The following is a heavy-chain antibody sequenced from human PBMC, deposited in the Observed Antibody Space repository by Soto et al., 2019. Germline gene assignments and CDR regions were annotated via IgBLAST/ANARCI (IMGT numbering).Heavy chain of an antibody. V-gene: IGHV1-69*01. Sequence: QVQLVQSGAEVKKPGSSVKVCCKASGGTFSSYAISWVRQAPGQGLEWMGGIIPIFGTANYAQKFQGRVTITADESTSIAYMELSSPRSEDTAVYYCARLGIAAAGTGWEGYYYGMDVWGQGTTVTVSS. CDR2: IIPIFGTA. CDR3: ARLGIAAAGTGWEGYYYGMDV. CDR1: GGTFSSYA. D-gene: IGHD6-13*01. J-gene: IGHJ6*02.